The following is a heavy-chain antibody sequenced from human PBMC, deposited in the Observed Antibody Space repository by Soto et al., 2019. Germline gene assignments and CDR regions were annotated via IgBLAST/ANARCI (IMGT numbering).Heavy chain of an antibody. V-gene: IGHV1-46*03. Sequence: GASVKVSCKASGYTFTRYYMHWVRQAPGQGLEWIGMINPSGGGTNYAQKFQGRVTMSRDTSTSTVYMELSSLRSEDTAMFYCTRTLTPNPAEYFQHWGQGNLVTVSS. J-gene: IGHJ1*01. CDR3: TRTLTPNPAEYFQH. D-gene: IGHD3-16*01. CDR1: GYTFTRYY. CDR2: INPSGGGT.